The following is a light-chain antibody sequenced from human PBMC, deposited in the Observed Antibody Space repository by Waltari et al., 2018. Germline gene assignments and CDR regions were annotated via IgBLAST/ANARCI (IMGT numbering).Light chain of an antibody. CDR1: ENVRTA. CDR3: QHYVRLPVA. Sequence: EIVLTQSPGTRSLSQGERATLSCRASENVRTALAWYQQKPGQAPRLLIFGASNRAIGIPDRFSGGGSGTDCSLTISRLEPEDFAVYFCQHYVRLPVAFGQGTKVDIK. V-gene: IGKV3-20*01. J-gene: IGKJ1*01. CDR2: GAS.